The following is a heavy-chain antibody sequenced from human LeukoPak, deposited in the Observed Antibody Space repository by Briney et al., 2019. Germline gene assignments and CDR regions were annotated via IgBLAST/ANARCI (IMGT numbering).Heavy chain of an antibody. V-gene: IGHV4-39*01. CDR2: IYYSGST. D-gene: IGHD3-10*01. CDR1: GGSISSSSYY. CDR3: ARSTLLGVQAFDI. Sequence: SETLSLTCTVSGGSISSSSYYWGWIRQPPGKGLEWIGSIYYSGSTYYNPSLKSRVTISVDTSKNQFSLKLSSVTAADTAVYYRARSTLLGVQAFDIWGQGTMVTVSS. J-gene: IGHJ3*02.